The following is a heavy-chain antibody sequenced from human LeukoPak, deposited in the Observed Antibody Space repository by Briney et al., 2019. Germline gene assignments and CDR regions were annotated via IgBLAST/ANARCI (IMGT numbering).Heavy chain of an antibody. CDR1: GFTFSSYG. J-gene: IGHJ6*03. V-gene: IGHV3-23*01. Sequence: GGTLRLSCAASGFTFSSYGMSWVRQAPGKGLEWVSAIRGSGDRTHYADSVKGRFTISRDNSKNTLYLQMNSLRAEDTAVYYCAKDSKIVGATFRSYHYMDVWGKGTAVTVSS. D-gene: IGHD1-26*01. CDR2: IRGSGDRT. CDR3: AKDSKIVGATFRSYHYMDV.